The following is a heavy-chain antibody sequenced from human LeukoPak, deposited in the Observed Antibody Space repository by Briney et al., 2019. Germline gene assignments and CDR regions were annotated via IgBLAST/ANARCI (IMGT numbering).Heavy chain of an antibody. J-gene: IGHJ4*02. CDR2: INHSGST. CDR3: AREKTYYDSIGNYYGGVFDY. V-gene: IGHV4-34*01. Sequence: SETLSLTCAVYGGSFSGYYWSWIRQPPGKGLEWIGEINHSGSTNYNPSLKSRVTISVDTSKNQFSLKLSSVTAADTAVYYCAREKTYYDSIGNYYGGVFDYWGQGTLVTVSS. CDR1: GGSFSGYY. D-gene: IGHD3-22*01.